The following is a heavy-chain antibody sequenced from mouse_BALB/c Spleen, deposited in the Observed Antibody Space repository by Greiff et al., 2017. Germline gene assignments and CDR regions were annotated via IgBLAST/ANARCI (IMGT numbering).Heavy chain of an antibody. V-gene: IGHV3-2*02. CDR3: ARIATPYYAMDY. J-gene: IGHJ4*01. CDR2: ISYSGST. Sequence: DVKLQESGPGLVKPSQSLSLTCTVTGYSITSDYAWNWIRQFPGNKLEWMGYISYSGSTSYNPSLKSRISITRDTSKNQFFLQLNSVTTEDTATYYCARIATPYYAMDYWGQGTSVTVSS. CDR1: GYSITSDYA.